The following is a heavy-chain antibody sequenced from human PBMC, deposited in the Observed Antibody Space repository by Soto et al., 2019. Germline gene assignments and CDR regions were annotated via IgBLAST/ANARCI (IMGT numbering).Heavy chain of an antibody. CDR3: ARTEVVALNYYGMDV. CDR1: GGCFSGYY. V-gene: IGHV4-34*01. J-gene: IGHJ6*02. D-gene: IGHD2-15*01. CDR2: INHSGST. Sequence: SETLSLTSAVNGGCFSGYYWSLIRQPPGKVLEWVGEINHSGSTNYNPSLRSRVTISVDTSKNQFSLKLSSVTASDTAMYYCARTEVVALNYYGMDVWGQGTTVTVSS.